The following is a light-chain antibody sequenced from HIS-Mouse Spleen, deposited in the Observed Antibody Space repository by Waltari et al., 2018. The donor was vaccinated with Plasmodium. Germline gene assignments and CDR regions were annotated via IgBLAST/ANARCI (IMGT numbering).Light chain of an antibody. CDR1: QSVCSN. V-gene: IGKV3-15*01. CDR3: QQYNNWSFT. CDR2: GAS. J-gene: IGKJ3*01. Sequence: EIVMTRSPATLSVSQGERATRSCRASQSVCSNLAWYQQKPGQAPRLLIYGASTRATGIPARFSGSGSGTEFTLTISSLQSEDFAVYYCQQYNNWSFTFGPGTKVDIK.